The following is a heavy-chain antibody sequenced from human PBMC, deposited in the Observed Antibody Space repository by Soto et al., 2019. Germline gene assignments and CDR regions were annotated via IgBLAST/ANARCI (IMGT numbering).Heavy chain of an antibody. CDR1: GDDINTDYY. CDR3: AIGRGGVQH. J-gene: IGHJ1*01. V-gene: IGHV4-30-4*01. CDR2: IDYTGGT. D-gene: IGHD3-10*01. Sequence: SETLSLTCTVSGDDINTDYYWSWIRQPPGKGLEWIGHIDYTGGTFENPSLKSRLTMSIDTSKNQFSLKLSSVTAADTAVYYCAIGRGGVQHWGQGTLVTVSS.